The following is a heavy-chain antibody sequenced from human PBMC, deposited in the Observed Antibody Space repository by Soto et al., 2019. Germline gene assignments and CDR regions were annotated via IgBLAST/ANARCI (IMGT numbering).Heavy chain of an antibody. V-gene: IGHV4-39*01. CDR1: GSSISSFTYY. Sequence: ASETLSLTCSVSGSSISSFTYYWGWIRQPPGKGLEWIGTVYYNENTYYNPSLKSRVTITVDTAKNQFSLNLRSVTAADTAMYFCARRERYYGSPGWFDPWGPGTLVTVSS. CDR2: VYYNENT. J-gene: IGHJ5*02. D-gene: IGHD3-10*01. CDR3: ARRERYYGSPGWFDP.